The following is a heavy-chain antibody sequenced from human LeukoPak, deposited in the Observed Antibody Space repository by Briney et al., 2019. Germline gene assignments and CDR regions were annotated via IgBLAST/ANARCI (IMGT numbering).Heavy chain of an antibody. CDR2: IYYSGST. CDR1: GGSISSYY. J-gene: IGHJ4*02. D-gene: IGHD4-17*01. Sequence: SETLSLTCTVSGGSISSYYWSWIRQPPGKGLEWIGYIYYSGSTNFNSSLKSRVTISVDTSKNQFSLKLSSVTAADTAVYYCARHDYGDYVYDYWGQGTLVTVSS. CDR3: ARHDYGDYVYDY. V-gene: IGHV4-59*08.